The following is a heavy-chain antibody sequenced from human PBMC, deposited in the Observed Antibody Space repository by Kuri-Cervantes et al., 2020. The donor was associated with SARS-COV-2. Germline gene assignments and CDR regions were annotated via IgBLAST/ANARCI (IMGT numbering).Heavy chain of an antibody. Sequence: GESMKISCAASGFAFSSYAMHWVRQAPGKGLEWVALISYDGDNKFDADSVKGRFTISRDNYKYTLYLQMNSLRAEATVVYYCARDLRLGKSLDYWGQGTPVTVSS. CDR1: GFAFSSYA. D-gene: IGHD7-27*01. CDR3: ARDLRLGKSLDY. V-gene: IGHV3-30-3*01. J-gene: IGHJ4*02. CDR2: ISYDGDNK.